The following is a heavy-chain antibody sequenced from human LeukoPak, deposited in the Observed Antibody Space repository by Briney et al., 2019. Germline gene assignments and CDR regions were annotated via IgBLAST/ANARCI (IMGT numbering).Heavy chain of an antibody. CDR2: ASHDEVGK. CDR1: GFTFSSYA. Sequence: GGSLRLSCAASGFTFSSYAMNWVRQSPGKGLEWVAVASHDEVGKQFADSVKGRFTLSRDNSRDSVHLQMNRLRDEDTGVYYCAKDRGYGEHEPFESWGQGSLVAVSS. V-gene: IGHV3-30*18. D-gene: IGHD4-17*01. CDR3: AKDRGYGEHEPFES. J-gene: IGHJ4*02.